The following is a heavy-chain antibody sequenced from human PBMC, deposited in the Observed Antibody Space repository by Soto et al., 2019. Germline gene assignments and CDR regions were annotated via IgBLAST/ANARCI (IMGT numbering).Heavy chain of an antibody. J-gene: IGHJ4*02. Sequence: EAQLLESGGGWVQPGGCLRLSCATSGFIFTDYAMTWFRQAPGQGLEWVSTINSGGRTYYADSVKGRFTISRDNSKNTLYLQMNSLRAEDTAIYYCAKGYTGDRGYDFFDYWGQGLLVTVSS. CDR2: INSGGRT. CDR1: GFIFTDYA. CDR3: AKGYTGDRGYDFFDY. D-gene: IGHD5-12*01. V-gene: IGHV3-23*01.